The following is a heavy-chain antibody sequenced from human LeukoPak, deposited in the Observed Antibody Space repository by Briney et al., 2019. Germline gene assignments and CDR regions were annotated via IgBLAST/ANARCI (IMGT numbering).Heavy chain of an antibody. Sequence: QAGGSLRLSCAASGFTFISYSMNWVRQAPGKGLEWVSYISSSSSTIYYADSVKGRFTISRDNAKNSLYLQMNSLRAEDTAVYYCLPDYYDSSGYLDAFDIWGQGTMVTVSS. J-gene: IGHJ3*02. CDR3: LPDYYDSSGYLDAFDI. D-gene: IGHD3-22*01. V-gene: IGHV3-48*01. CDR2: ISSSSSTI. CDR1: GFTFISYS.